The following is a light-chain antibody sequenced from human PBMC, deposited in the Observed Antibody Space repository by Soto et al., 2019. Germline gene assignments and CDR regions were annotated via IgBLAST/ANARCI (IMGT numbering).Light chain of an antibody. J-gene: IGKJ5*01. V-gene: IGKV3-15*01. Sequence: EIMMTQSPSTLSVSPGETATLSCSASQSVSSSYLAWYQQKPGQAPRLLIYGASTRATGFPARFSGSGSGTEFTLTISSLQSEDFAVYYCQQYNGWPITFGQGTRLEIK. CDR1: QSVSSSY. CDR3: QQYNGWPIT. CDR2: GAS.